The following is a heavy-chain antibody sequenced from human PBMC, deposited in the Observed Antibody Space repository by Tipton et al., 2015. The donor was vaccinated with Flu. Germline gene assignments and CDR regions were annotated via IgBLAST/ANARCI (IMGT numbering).Heavy chain of an antibody. J-gene: IGHJ5*02. CDR2: IPPSGRT. CDR1: GGSISSGTW. D-gene: IGHD1-20*01. V-gene: IGHV4-4*02. Sequence: TLSLTCAVSGGSISSGTWWSWVRQPPGKGLEWIGEIPPSGRTNYNPSLKSRVTMSVDQSKSQFSLTTTAVTAADTAVYYCATNWRRGVGPWGQGTLVTVSS. CDR3: ATNWRRGVGP.